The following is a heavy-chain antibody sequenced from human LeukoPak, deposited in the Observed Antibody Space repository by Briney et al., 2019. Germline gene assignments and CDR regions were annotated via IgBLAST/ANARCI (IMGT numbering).Heavy chain of an antibody. Sequence: ASETLSPTCTVSGGSISDYYRTWIRQSPGTGLEWIGYMDYSGSTAYNPSLKSRVTISIDTSKKQFSLELSSVTAADTAIYFCARRKRGSGGPFDYWGQGTLVTVSS. CDR2: MDYSGST. J-gene: IGHJ4*02. D-gene: IGHD6-19*01. CDR3: ARRKRGSGGPFDY. CDR1: GGSISDYY. V-gene: IGHV4-59*08.